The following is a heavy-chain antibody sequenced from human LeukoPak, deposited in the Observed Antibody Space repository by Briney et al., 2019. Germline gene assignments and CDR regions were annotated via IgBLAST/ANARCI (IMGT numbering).Heavy chain of an antibody. J-gene: IGHJ4*02. CDR2: INPNSGGT. CDR1: GYTFTGYY. CDR3: ARVQAMIVVASYYFDY. V-gene: IGHV1-2*02. Sequence: ASVKVSCKASGYTFTGYYMHWVRQAPGQGLEWMGWINPNSGGTNYALKFQGRVTMTRDTSISTAYMELSRLRFDDTAVYYCARVQAMIVVASYYFDYWGQGTLVTVSS. D-gene: IGHD3-22*01.